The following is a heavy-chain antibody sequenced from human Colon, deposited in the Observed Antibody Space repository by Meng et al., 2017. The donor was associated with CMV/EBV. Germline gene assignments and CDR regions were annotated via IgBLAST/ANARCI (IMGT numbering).Heavy chain of an antibody. CDR1: GSISRTTYY. V-gene: IGHV4-31*02. Sequence: GSISRTTYYWTWVRQHPGKGLEWVGYIYYSGTAYHNPSLKSRLTISLDTSKNLCSMKLNSVTAADTAVYYCARHRDHHYPNFAFDLWGQGILVTVSS. D-gene: IGHD1-1*01. CDR3: ARHRDHHYPNFAFDL. CDR2: IYYSGTA. J-gene: IGHJ5*02.